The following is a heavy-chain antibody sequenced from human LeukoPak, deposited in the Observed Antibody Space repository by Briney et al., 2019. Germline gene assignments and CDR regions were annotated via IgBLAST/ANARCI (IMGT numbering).Heavy chain of an antibody. CDR1: GFTFSSYG. CDR3: AREPNGDYAIDY. Sequence: GGPLRLSCAASGFTFSSYGMHWVRQAPGKGLEWVAVIWYDGSNKYYADSVKGRFTISRDNSKNTLYLQMNSLRAEDTAVYYCAREPNGDYAIDYWGQGTLVTVSS. V-gene: IGHV3-33*01. D-gene: IGHD4-17*01. CDR2: IWYDGSNK. J-gene: IGHJ4*02.